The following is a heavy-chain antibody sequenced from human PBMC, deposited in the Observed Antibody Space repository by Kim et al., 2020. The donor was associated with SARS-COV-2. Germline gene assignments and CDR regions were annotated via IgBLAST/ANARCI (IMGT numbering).Heavy chain of an antibody. Sequence: GGSLRLSCAASGFIFHNDWMNWVRQAPGKGLEWLGRVNSKGNGGTTAYWATVKGTFTISRGDSKNTLYLHMNSLETEDTAVYYCTSDIGDYCGGDCESRVWGQGTTVTVSS. CDR1: GFIFHNDW. D-gene: IGHD2-21*02. J-gene: IGHJ6*02. CDR2: VNSKGNGGTT. V-gene: IGHV3-15*01. CDR3: TSDIGDYCGGDCESRV.